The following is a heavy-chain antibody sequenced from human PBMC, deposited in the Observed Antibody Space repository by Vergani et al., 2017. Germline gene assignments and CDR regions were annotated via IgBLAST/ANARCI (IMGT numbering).Heavy chain of an antibody. D-gene: IGHD6-19*01. CDR2: ISYDGSNK. V-gene: IGHV3-30-3*01. CDR3: AKGDSSGWSSYALLGY. J-gene: IGHJ4*02. Sequence: QVQLVESGGGVVQPGRSLRLSCAASGFTFSSYAMHWVRQAPGKGLEWVAVISYDGSNKYYADSVKGRFTISRDNSKNTLYLQMNSLRAEDTAVYYCAKGDSSGWSSYALLGYWGQGTLVTVSS. CDR1: GFTFSSYA.